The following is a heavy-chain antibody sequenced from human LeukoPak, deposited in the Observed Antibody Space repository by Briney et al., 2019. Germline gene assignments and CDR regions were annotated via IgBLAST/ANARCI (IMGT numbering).Heavy chain of an antibody. CDR1: GFTVGSNY. CDR3: ARSYYYGSGYLY. D-gene: IGHD3-10*01. V-gene: IGHV3-53*01. CDR2: IYSGGST. J-gene: IGHJ4*02. Sequence: GGSLRLSCAASGFTVGSNYMSWVRQAPGKGLEWVSVIYSGGSTYYADSVKGRFTISRDNSKNTLYLQINSLRAEDTAVYYCARSYYYGSGYLYWGQGTLVTVSS.